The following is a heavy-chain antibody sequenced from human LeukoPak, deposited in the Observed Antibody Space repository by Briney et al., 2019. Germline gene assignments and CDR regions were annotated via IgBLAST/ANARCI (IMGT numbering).Heavy chain of an antibody. CDR3: ARSPRINIVAYKY. CDR2: INHSGST. CDR1: GGSFSGYY. D-gene: IGHD5-12*01. V-gene: IGHV4-34*01. J-gene: IGHJ4*02. Sequence: SETLSLTCAVYGGSFSGYYWSWIRQPPGKGLEWIGEINHSGSTNYNPSLKSRVTISVDTSKNQFSLKLSSVTAADTAVYYCARSPRINIVAYKYWSQGTLVTVSS.